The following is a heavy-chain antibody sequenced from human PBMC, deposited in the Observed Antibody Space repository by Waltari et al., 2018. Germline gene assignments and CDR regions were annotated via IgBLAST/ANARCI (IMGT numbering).Heavy chain of an antibody. CDR3: ARHGYYGSGSFHI. V-gene: IGHV4-39*01. CDR2: IFYDGSA. D-gene: IGHD3-10*01. CDR1: DRPLTSISSY. J-gene: IGHJ3*02. Sequence: QLPLQESGPGRVKPSETLSLTCIVSDRPLTSISSYWAWLRQPPGKGLEWFGSIFYDGSAYYNPSLKSRVTMSVDTSKSHFSLKLISVIAADTAVYYCARHGYYGSGSFHIWGQGTMLTVSS.